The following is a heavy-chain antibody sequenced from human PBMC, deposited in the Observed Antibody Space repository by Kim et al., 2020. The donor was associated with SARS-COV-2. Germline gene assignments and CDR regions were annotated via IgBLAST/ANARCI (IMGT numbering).Heavy chain of an antibody. CDR3: ARDYYDSMGYYCVPQVD. CDR1: GFIFSSFG. CDR2: IWYDGSNK. V-gene: IGHV3-33*01. J-gene: IGHJ4*01. Sequence: GGSLRLSCAASGFIFSSFGMHWVRQAPGKGLEWVAIIWYDGSNKYYADSVKGRFTISRDNSKNTLYLQMNSLRAEDTAMYYCARDYYDSMGYYCVPQVD. D-gene: IGHD3-22*01.